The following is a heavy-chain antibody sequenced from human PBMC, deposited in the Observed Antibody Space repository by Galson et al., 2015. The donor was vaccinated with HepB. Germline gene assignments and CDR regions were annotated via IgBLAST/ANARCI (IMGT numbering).Heavy chain of an antibody. D-gene: IGHD6-19*01. Sequence: SLRLSCAASGFTFSSYWMNWVRQAPGKGLEWVGHIKSKTDGGTTDYAAPVKGRLTISRDDSKDTLYLQMNSLKTDDTAVYYCTTDVYFSSYWSWIDPWGQGTLVTVSS. V-gene: IGHV3-15*01. CDR3: TTDVYFSSYWSWIDP. CDR2: IKSKTDGGTT. J-gene: IGHJ5*02. CDR1: GFTFSSYW.